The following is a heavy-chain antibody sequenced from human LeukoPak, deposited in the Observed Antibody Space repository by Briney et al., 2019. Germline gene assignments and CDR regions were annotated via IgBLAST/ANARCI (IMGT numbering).Heavy chain of an antibody. V-gene: IGHV4-31*03. CDR3: ARGGEYSSSFPLDY. CDR2: IYYSGST. Sequence: SETLSLTCTVSGGSISSGGYYWSCIRLHPGKGLEWIGYIYYSGSTYYNPSLKSRVTISVDTSKNQFSLKLSSVTAADTAVYYCARGGEYSSSFPLDYWGQGTLVTVSS. J-gene: IGHJ4*02. D-gene: IGHD6-6*01. CDR1: GGSISSGGYY.